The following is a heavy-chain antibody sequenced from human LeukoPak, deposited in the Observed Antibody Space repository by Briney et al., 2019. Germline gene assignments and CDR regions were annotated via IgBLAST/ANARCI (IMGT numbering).Heavy chain of an antibody. CDR3: ARVYRVGAILS. D-gene: IGHD1-26*01. Sequence: PAQTLSLTCTVSGGSISSPGYYWSWIRQHPEKGREGIGYVYFSGSSYFNRSLKSRVTILFDTSNNPFFMSLNSVTAADTPVYYCARVYRVGAILSWGQGTLVTVSS. CDR1: GGSISSPGYY. V-gene: IGHV4-31*02. J-gene: IGHJ4*02. CDR2: VYFSGSS.